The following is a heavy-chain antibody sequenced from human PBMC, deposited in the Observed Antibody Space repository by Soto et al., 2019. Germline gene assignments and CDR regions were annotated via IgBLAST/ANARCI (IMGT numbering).Heavy chain of an antibody. CDR3: AKGNPYYYDSSGPDYYYGMDV. CDR1: GFTFSSYA. V-gene: IGHV3-23*01. D-gene: IGHD3-22*01. J-gene: IGHJ6*02. Sequence: GGSLRLSCAASGFTFSSYAMSWVRQAPGKGLEWVSAISGSGGSTYYADSVKGRFTISRDNSKNTLYLQMNSLRAEDTAVYYCAKGNPYYYDSSGPDYYYGMDVWGQGTTVTVSS. CDR2: ISGSGGST.